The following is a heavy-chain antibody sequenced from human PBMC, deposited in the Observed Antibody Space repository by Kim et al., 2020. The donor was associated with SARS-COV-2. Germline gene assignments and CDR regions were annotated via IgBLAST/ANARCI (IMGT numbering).Heavy chain of an antibody. Sequence: SETLSLTCAVYGGSFSGYYWSWIRQPPGKGLEWIGEINHSGSTNYNPSLKSRVTISVDTSKNQFSLKLSSVTAADTAVYYCARSRLVVRRGWFDPWGQGTLVTVSS. D-gene: IGHD3-22*01. CDR2: INHSGST. CDR3: ARSRLVVRRGWFDP. V-gene: IGHV4-34*01. CDR1: GGSFSGYY. J-gene: IGHJ5*02.